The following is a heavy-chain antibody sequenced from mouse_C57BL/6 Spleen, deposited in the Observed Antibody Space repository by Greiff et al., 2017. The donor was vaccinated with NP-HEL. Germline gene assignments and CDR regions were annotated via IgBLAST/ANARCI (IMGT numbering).Heavy chain of an antibody. CDR1: GYAFTNYL. J-gene: IGHJ4*01. V-gene: IGHV1-54*01. Sequence: VQLQQSGAELVRPGTSVKVSCKASGYAFTNYLIEWVKQRPGQGLEWIGVINPGSGGTNYNEKFKGKATLTADKSSSTAYMQLSSLTSEDSAVYFCARRDYSNYEAMDYWGQGTSVTVSS. D-gene: IGHD2-5*01. CDR2: INPGSGGT. CDR3: ARRDYSNYEAMDY.